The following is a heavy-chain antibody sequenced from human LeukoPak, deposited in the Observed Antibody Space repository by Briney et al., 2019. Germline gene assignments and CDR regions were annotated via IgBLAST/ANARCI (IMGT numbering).Heavy chain of an antibody. CDR3: ATTGITILRGLIMRNNWFDP. V-gene: IGHV3-23*01. J-gene: IGHJ5*02. CDR2: ISGSGGRT. CDR1: GFTFSSYA. D-gene: IGHD3-10*01. Sequence: PGGSLRLSCAAPGFTFSSYAMNWVRQAPGKGLEWVSAISGSGGRTYQPDSVKGRFTISRDNSKNMLYLQMNSLRAEDTAVYYCATTGITILRGLIMRNNWFDPWGPGTLVTVSS.